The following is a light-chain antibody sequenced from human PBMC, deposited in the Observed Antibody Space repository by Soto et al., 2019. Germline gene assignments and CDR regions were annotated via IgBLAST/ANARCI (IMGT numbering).Light chain of an antibody. Sequence: DIVMTQSPDSLAVSLGERATINCKSSQSVLYSSNNKNYLAWYQQKPGQPPKPLIYWASTRESGVPDRFSGSGSGTDFTLTISSLQAEDVAVYYCQQYYSTPQTFSGGTKVDIK. CDR2: WAS. CDR1: QSVLYSSNNKNY. CDR3: QQYYSTPQT. J-gene: IGKJ4*01. V-gene: IGKV4-1*01.